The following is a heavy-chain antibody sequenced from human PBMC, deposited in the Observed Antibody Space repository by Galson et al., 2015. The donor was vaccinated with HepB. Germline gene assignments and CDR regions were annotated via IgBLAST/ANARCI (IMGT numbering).Heavy chain of an antibody. D-gene: IGHD4-17*01. CDR3: AGQLYGDSFDY. CDR1: GFTFSSYG. J-gene: IGHJ4*02. V-gene: IGHV3-48*01. CDR2: ISSSGRL. Sequence: SLRLSCAASGFTFSSYGINWVRQAPGKGLEWVSYISSSGRLCYADSVQGRFTISRDNAKNSLYLQMNSLRAEDTAVYYCAGQLYGDSFDYWGQGTLVTVSS.